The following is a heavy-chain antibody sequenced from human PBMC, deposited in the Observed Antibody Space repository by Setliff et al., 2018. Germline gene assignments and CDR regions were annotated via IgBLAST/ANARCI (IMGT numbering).Heavy chain of an antibody. CDR3: ARYDSSGYSENYYFDY. CDR2: IYNSGIT. D-gene: IGHD3-22*01. V-gene: IGHV4-30-4*08. CDR1: GGSISSGDYY. Sequence: PSETLSLTCSVSGGSISSGDYYWHWSRQPPGKGLEWIGYIYNSGITYYTPSLKSRVTISVDTSKNQFSLMLYSVTAADTAIYYCARYDSSGYSENYYFDYWGQGTLVTVSS. J-gene: IGHJ4*02.